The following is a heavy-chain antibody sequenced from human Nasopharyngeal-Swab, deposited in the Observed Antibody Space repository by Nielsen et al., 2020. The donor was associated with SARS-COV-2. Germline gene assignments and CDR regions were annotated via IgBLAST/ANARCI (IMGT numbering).Heavy chain of an antibody. Sequence: GGSLRLSCVATGFTFSIYWIHWVRQVPGKGLAWFSRIKNDGSGTVYADSVEGRFTISRDNAKNTLYLQMNSLRVEDTAVYFCARDFGYCRGGACTYFGMDVWGKGTTVTVSS. V-gene: IGHV3-74*01. D-gene: IGHD2-15*01. CDR1: GFTFSIYW. CDR2: IKNDGSGT. CDR3: ARDFGYCRGGACTYFGMDV. J-gene: IGHJ6*04.